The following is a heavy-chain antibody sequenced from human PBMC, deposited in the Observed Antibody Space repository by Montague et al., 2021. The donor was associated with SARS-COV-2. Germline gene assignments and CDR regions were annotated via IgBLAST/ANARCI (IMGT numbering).Heavy chain of an antibody. V-gene: IGHV2-5*02. J-gene: IGHJ3*02. Sequence: PALVKPTQTLTLTCTFSGFSLSTSGVGVGWIRQPPGKALEWLALNYWDEDKRYSPSLKSRLTITKDTSKNQVVLTMTNMDPVDTATYYCARRITIYAFDIWGRGTMVTVSS. CDR3: ARRITIYAFDI. CDR1: GFSLSTSGVG. D-gene: IGHD3-3*01. CDR2: NYWDEDK.